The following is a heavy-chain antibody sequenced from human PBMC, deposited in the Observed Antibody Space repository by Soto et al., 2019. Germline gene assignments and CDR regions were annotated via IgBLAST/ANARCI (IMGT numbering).Heavy chain of an antibody. CDR1: GGCISRYY. D-gene: IGHD2-21*02. CDR2: MYNTGST. CDR3: ARDLWGYCGTDCYPLDV. V-gene: IGHV4-59*13. Sequence: SETLSLTCTVSGGCISRYYWSWIRQPPGKGLEWIGYMYNTGSTVYNPPFKSRVTISVDTSKNQFSLKLNSVTAADTAVYYCARDLWGYCGTDCYPLDVWGQGTTVTVSS. J-gene: IGHJ6*02.